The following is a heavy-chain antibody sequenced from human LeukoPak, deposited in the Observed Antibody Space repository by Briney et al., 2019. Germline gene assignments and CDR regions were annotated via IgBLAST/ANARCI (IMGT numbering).Heavy chain of an antibody. V-gene: IGHV3-21*04. Sequence: PGGSLRLSCAASGFTFSSYSMNWVRQAPGKGLEWVSSISSSSSYIYYADSVKGRFTISRDNAKNSLYLQMNSLRAEDTAVYYCARAVVGEGAFDIWGQGTMVTVSS. CDR2: ISSSSSYI. J-gene: IGHJ3*02. D-gene: IGHD1-26*01. CDR3: ARAVVGEGAFDI. CDR1: GFTFSSYS.